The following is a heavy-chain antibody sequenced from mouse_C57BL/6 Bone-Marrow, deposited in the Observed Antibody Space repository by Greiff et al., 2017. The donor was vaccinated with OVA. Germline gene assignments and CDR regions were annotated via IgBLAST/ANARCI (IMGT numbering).Heavy chain of an antibody. CDR1: GYAFSSSW. V-gene: IGHV1-82*01. D-gene: IGHD6-2*01. CDR3: ARGALCGLDY. CDR2: IYPGDGDT. J-gene: IGHJ2*01. Sequence: QVQLQQSGPELVKPGASVKISCKASGYAFSSSWMNWVKQRPGKGLEWIGRIYPGDGDTNYNGKFKGKATLTADKASSTAYMQLSSLTSEDSAVYFCARGALCGLDYWGQGTTLTVSS.